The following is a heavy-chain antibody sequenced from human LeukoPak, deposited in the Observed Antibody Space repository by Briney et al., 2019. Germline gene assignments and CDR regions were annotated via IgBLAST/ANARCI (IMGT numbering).Heavy chain of an antibody. CDR1: GGTFSNYG. J-gene: IGHJ3*02. Sequence: EASVKASCKASGGTFSNYGISWVRQAPGQGLEWMGGIIPIFETSNYAQKFQDRVTITADKSTSTAYMELSSLRSEDTAVYYCARGMVRGVIGGGAFDIWGQGTMVTVSS. D-gene: IGHD3-10*01. CDR2: IIPIFETS. V-gene: IGHV1-69*06. CDR3: ARGMVRGVIGGGAFDI.